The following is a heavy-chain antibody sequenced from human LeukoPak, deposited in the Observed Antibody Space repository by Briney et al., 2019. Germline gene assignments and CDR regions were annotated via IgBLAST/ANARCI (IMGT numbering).Heavy chain of an antibody. D-gene: IGHD2-15*01. Sequence: PGGSLRLSCAASGFSFSSYGMTWVRQAPGKGLEWVSAVTSRGGSTYYADSVKGRFTISRDNSKNTLFLQMNSLRAEDTAVYYCRRWEYCSGDSSDPEQSDYWAKGTLLTFSS. CDR2: VTSRGGST. CDR3: RRWEYCSGDSSDPEQSDY. CDR1: GFSFSSYG. J-gene: IGHJ4*02. V-gene: IGHV3-23*01.